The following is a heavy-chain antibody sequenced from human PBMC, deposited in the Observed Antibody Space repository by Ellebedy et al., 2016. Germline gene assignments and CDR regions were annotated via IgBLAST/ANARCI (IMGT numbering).Heavy chain of an antibody. CDR2: ISDDGEDK. V-gene: IGHV3-30*18. Sequence: GESLKISXAASRFVVRPYAIHWVRQAPGKGLEWVAVISDDGEDKDYADSVKGRFTISRDNSKIRVYQQMNSLRLEDTAVYYCAKVRSSEFYNKYDMDVWGQGTTVTVSS. D-gene: IGHD3-10*01. CDR1: RFVVRPYA. J-gene: IGHJ6*02. CDR3: AKVRSSEFYNKYDMDV.